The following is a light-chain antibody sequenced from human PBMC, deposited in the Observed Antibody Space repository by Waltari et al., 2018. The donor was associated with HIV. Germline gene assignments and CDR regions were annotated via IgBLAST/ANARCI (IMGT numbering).Light chain of an antibody. V-gene: IGLV2-14*03. CDR1: SSHFGLYNF. CDR2: DFT. CDR3: STHTTNDTLE. Sequence: QPASVSGSPGQSVTISCTGTSSHFGLYNFVSWYQQYPGNVPKVIIYDFTSRPSGVPHRFSGSRSGNTASLTISGLQVDDEAVYYCSTHTTNDTLEFGGGTKLTVL. J-gene: IGLJ2*01.